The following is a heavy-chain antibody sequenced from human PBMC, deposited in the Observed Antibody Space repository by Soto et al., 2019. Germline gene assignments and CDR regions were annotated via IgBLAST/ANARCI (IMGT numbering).Heavy chain of an antibody. D-gene: IGHD2-2*01. CDR1: GFTFSRYG. Sequence: GGSLRLSCAASGFTFSRYGMNWVRQAPGKGLEWVSSISSSTSYVYYADSVKGRFSVSRDNAKKILYLEMYALRTEDTAAYYCARDPSEGRVGNWFESWGQGTLVTVSS. CDR2: ISSSTSYV. CDR3: ARDPSEGRVGNWFES. J-gene: IGHJ5*01. V-gene: IGHV3-21*01.